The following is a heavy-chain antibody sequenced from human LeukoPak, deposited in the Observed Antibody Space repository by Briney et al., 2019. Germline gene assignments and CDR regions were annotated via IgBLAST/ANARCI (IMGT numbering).Heavy chain of an antibody. J-gene: IGHJ4*02. V-gene: IGHV3-30*18. CDR1: GFTFSSYG. D-gene: IGHD3-10*01. Sequence: QAGGSLRLSCAASGFTFSSYGMHWVRQAPGKGLEWVAVISYDGGNKYYADSVKGRFTISRDNSKNTLYLQMNSLRAEDTAVYYCAKDHKLVGVLWFGEFSYYFDYWGQGTLVTVSS. CDR3: AKDHKLVGVLWFGEFSYYFDY. CDR2: ISYDGGNK.